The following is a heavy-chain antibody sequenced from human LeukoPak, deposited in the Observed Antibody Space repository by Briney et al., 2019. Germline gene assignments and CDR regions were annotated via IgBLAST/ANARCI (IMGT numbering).Heavy chain of an antibody. D-gene: IGHD1-26*01. V-gene: IGHV3-21*01. Sequence: GGSLRLSCEASGFTFTNAWMNWVRQAPGKGLEWLSSITSSSSYIYYADSVKGRFTISRDNAKNSLYLQMNSLRDEDTAVYYCARDPYSGSYGDYYYYYMDVWGKGTTVTISS. CDR1: GFTFTNAW. CDR3: ARDPYSGSYGDYYYYYMDV. CDR2: ITSSSSYI. J-gene: IGHJ6*03.